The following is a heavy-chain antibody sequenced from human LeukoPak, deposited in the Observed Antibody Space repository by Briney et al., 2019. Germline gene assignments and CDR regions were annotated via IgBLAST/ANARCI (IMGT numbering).Heavy chain of an antibody. CDR3: ARRLDL. Sequence: SETLSLTCGVSGGSFSSHYWTWIRQPPGKGLEWIGEINHSGSTNYNPSLKSRVTISVDTSKHQFSLKLSSVTAADTAVYYCARRLDLWGRGTLVTVSS. CDR1: GGSFSSHY. V-gene: IGHV4-34*01. CDR2: INHSGST. J-gene: IGHJ2*01.